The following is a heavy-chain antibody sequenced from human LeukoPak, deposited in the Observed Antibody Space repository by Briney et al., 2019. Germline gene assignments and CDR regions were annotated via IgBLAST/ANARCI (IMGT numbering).Heavy chain of an antibody. V-gene: IGHV3-30*04. CDR3: ARGGIVGATKRRYDAFDI. D-gene: IGHD1-26*01. Sequence: GGSLRLSCAASGFTFSSYAMHWVRQAPGKGLEWVAVISYDGSNKYYADSVKGRFTISRDNSKNTLYLQMNSLRAEDTAVYYCARGGIVGATKRRYDAFDIWGQGTMVTVSS. J-gene: IGHJ3*02. CDR2: ISYDGSNK. CDR1: GFTFSSYA.